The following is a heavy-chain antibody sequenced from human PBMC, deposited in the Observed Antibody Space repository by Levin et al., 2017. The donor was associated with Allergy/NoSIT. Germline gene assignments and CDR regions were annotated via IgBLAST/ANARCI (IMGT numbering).Heavy chain of an antibody. CDR2: IVVGSGNT. Sequence: VASVKVSCKASGFTFTSSAVQWVRQARGQRLEWIGWIVVGSGNTNYAQKFQERVTITRDMSTSTAYMELSSLRSEDTAVYYCAALPSNNDYGGNSRPEYYYGMDVWGQGTTVTVSS. CDR3: AALPSNNDYGGNSRPEYYYGMDV. V-gene: IGHV1-58*01. J-gene: IGHJ6*02. CDR1: GFTFTSSA. D-gene: IGHD4-23*01.